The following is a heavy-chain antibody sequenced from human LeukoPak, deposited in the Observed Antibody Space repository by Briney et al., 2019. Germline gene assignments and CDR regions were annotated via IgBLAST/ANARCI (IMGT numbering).Heavy chain of an antibody. CDR2: IYSGGTT. Sequence: PGGSLRLSCAASGFTVSSNCISWVRQAPGKGLEWVSLIYSGGTTYYADSVKGRFTISRDNSRNTLYLQMSSLRAEDTAVYYCARRYYSMDVWGQGTTVTVSS. CDR3: ARRYYSMDV. CDR1: GFTVSSNC. V-gene: IGHV3-66*04. J-gene: IGHJ6*02.